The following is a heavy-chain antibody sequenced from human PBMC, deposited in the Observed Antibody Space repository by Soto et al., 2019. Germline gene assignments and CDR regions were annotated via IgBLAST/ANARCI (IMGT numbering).Heavy chain of an antibody. CDR2: IGTAGDT. CDR3: ARGNHIVATTAARDAFDI. D-gene: IGHD5-12*01. CDR1: GFTFSSYD. V-gene: IGHV3-13*01. Sequence: GGSLRLSCAASGFTFSSYDMHWVRQATGKGLEWVSAIGTAGDTYYPGSVKGRLTISRENAKNSMYLQMNSLRAGDTAVYYCARGNHIVATTAARDAFDIWGQGTMVTVSS. J-gene: IGHJ3*02.